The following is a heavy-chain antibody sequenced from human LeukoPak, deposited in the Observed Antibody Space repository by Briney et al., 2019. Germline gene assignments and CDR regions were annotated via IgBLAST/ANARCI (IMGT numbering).Heavy chain of an antibody. V-gene: IGHV3-74*01. CDR1: GFTFSSYW. CDR3: ARGGRDYALKGAFDI. CDR2: INSDGSST. D-gene: IGHD1-26*01. J-gene: IGHJ3*02. Sequence: PGGSLRLSCAASGFTFSSYWMHWVRQAPGKGLVGVSRINSDGSSTNYADSVKGRFTISRDNAKNTLYLQMNSLRAEDTAVYYCARGGRDYALKGAFDIWGQGTMVTVSS.